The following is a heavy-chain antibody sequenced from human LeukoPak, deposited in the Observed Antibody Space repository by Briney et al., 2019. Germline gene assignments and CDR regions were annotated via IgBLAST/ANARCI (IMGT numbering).Heavy chain of an antibody. CDR2: IYYTGTT. CDR1: GGSISGYY. J-gene: IGHJ6*02. V-gene: IGHV4-59*01. D-gene: IGHD2-15*01. CDR3: ATALYCSGGSCHVPYYYYGMDV. Sequence: SETLSLTCTVSGGSISGYYWSWTRQPPGKGLEWIGYIYYTGTTNYNPSLKSRVTISVDMSKNQLSLKLTSVIAADTAVYYCATALYCSGGSCHVPYYYYGMDVWGQGTTVTVSS.